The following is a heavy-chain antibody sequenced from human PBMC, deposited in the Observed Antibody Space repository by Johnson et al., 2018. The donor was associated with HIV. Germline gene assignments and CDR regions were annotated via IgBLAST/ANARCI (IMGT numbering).Heavy chain of an antibody. J-gene: IGHJ3*02. D-gene: IGHD3-22*01. CDR2: ISYDGSNK. Sequence: QVQLVESGGGVVQPGRSLRLSCVASGFTFSSYAMHWVRQAPGKGLEWVAVISYDGSNKYYADSVKGRFTISRDNSKNTLYLQMNSLRAEDTAVYYCARVTMIVVVMQAFDIWGQGTMVTVSS. CDR3: ARVTMIVVVMQAFDI. V-gene: IGHV3-30*04. CDR1: GFTFSSYA.